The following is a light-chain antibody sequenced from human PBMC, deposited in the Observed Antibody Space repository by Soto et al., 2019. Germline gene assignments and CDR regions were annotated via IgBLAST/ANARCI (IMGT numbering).Light chain of an antibody. Sequence: EIVMTQSPATLSVSPGDRATLSCRASQSVDNDLAWYQQKPGQPPRLLIYDASTRATGIPARFSGSQSGTEFTLTISSLLSEDFAVYYCQQYNNWPPWTFGQGTKVEIK. CDR2: DAS. V-gene: IGKV3D-15*01. CDR3: QQYNNWPPWT. J-gene: IGKJ1*01. CDR1: QSVDND.